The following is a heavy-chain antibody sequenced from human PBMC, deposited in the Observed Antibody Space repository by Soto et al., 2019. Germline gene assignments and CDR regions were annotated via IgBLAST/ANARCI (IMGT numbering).Heavy chain of an antibody. CDR2: IYYSGST. CDR3: ARGSQSPYYYDSSGYYYWFDP. D-gene: IGHD3-22*01. CDR1: GGSISSGDYY. Sequence: SETLSLSCTVSGGSISSGDYYWSWIRQPPGKGQEWIGYIYYSGSTYYNPSLKSRVTISVDTSKNQFSLKLSSVTAADTAVYYCARGSQSPYYYDSSGYYYWFDPWGQGTLVTVSS. V-gene: IGHV4-30-4*01. J-gene: IGHJ5*02.